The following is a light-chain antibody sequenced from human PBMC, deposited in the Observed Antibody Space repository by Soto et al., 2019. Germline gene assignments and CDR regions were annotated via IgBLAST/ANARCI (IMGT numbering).Light chain of an antibody. CDR1: QSVSYNS. CDR2: GTS. CDR3: QQSGSS. V-gene: IGKV3-20*01. Sequence: EILLTQSPGTLSLSPGERATLSCRASQSVSYNSLAWYQQKPGQAPRLLIYGTSSRATGIPDRFSGSGSGKDFTLTISRLEPEDFAVYYCQQSGSSFGQGTKVEIK. J-gene: IGKJ1*01.